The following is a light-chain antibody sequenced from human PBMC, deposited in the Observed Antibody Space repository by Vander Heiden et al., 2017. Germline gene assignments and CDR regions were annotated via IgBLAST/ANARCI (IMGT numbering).Light chain of an antibody. V-gene: IGKV3-15*01. Sequence: VMTQSPATLSVSPGERATLSCRASQSVRSNLAWYQQKPGQAPRLLIYGASTRGTGIPDRFSGSGSGTEFTLTISSLQSEDFAVYYCQQYNNWPSITFGQGTRLEIK. J-gene: IGKJ5*01. CDR2: GAS. CDR1: QSVRSN. CDR3: QQYNNWPSIT.